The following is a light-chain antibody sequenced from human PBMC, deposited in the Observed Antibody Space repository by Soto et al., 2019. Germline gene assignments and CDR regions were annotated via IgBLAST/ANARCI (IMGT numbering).Light chain of an antibody. CDR2: AAS. CDR3: QQSYSSPPT. V-gene: IGKV1-39*01. CDR1: QDISNY. J-gene: IGKJ1*01. Sequence: IQSTQSPSSLSASVGDRVTITCQASQDISNYLNWYQQKPGKAPKLLIFAASSLHSGVPSRFSGSRSGPDFTLTISSLQPEDFATYYCQQSYSSPPTFGQGTKV.